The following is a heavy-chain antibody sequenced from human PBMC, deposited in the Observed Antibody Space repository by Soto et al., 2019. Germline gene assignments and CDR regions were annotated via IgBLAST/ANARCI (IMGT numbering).Heavy chain of an antibody. CDR3: ARDRVFGVVTTYDAFDI. CDR2: INPSGGST. V-gene: IGHV1-46*01. Sequence: ASVKVSCKASGYTFTSYYMHWVRQAPGQGLEWMGIINPSGGSTSYAQKFQGRVTMTTDTSTSTAYMELRSLRSDDTAVYYCARDRVFGVVTTYDAFDIWGQGTMVTVSS. D-gene: IGHD3-3*01. CDR1: GYTFTSYY. J-gene: IGHJ3*02.